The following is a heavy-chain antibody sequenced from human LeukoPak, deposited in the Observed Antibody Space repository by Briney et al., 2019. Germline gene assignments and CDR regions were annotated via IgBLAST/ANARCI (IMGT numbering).Heavy chain of an antibody. J-gene: IGHJ5*02. V-gene: IGHV4-34*01. D-gene: IGHD3-22*01. Sequence: PSETLSLTCAVYGGSFCGYYWSWIRQPPGKGLEWIGEINHSGSTNYNPSLKSRVTISVDTSKNQFSLKLSSVTAADTAVYYCAREGIYDSSGLNWFDPWGQGTLVTVSS. CDR3: AREGIYDSSGLNWFDP. CDR2: INHSGST. CDR1: GGSFCGYY.